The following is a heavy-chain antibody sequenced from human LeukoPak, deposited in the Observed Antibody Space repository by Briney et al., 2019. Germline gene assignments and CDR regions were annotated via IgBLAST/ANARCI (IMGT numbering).Heavy chain of an antibody. V-gene: IGHV3-48*02. J-gene: IGHJ4*02. CDR2: ISSSSGTI. Sequence: GGSLRLSCAASRFTFSSYSMNWVRQAPGKGLEWVSYISSSSGTIYCADSVKGRFTISRDNAKNSLYLQMNSLRDEDTAVYYCARDVRWLRFVFDYWGQGTLVTVSS. CDR3: ARDVRWLRFVFDY. CDR1: RFTFSSYS. D-gene: IGHD5-12*01.